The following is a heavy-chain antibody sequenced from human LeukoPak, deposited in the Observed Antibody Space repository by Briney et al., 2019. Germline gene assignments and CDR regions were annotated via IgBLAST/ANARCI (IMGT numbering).Heavy chain of an antibody. D-gene: IGHD6-13*01. J-gene: IGHJ3*01. V-gene: IGHV3-9*01. CDR2: ISWNSNTI. CDR3: AKFKRAGQQLGGHAFDL. Sequence: GGSLRLSCAASGIIFHDYGMHWVRQAPGKGLEWVSSISWNSNTIAYGETVRGRFTISRDNSKNSPYLQMNSLRIEDTAFYYCAKFKRAGQQLGGHAFDLWGQGTLVTVSS. CDR1: GIIFHDYG.